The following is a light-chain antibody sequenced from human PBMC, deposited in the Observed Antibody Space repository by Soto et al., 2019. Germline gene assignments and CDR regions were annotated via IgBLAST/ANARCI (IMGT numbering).Light chain of an antibody. V-gene: IGKV4-1*01. CDR1: QSVLYNSNNKNY. CDR2: WAS. CDR3: QQYYSTPRT. J-gene: IGKJ1*01. Sequence: DIVMTQSPDSLAVSLGESATINCKSSQSVLYNSNNKNYLAWYQQKPGQSPKLLIYWASTRESGVPGRFSGSGSGTDFTLTITSLQAEDVAVYYCQQYYSTPRTFGQGTKVEIK.